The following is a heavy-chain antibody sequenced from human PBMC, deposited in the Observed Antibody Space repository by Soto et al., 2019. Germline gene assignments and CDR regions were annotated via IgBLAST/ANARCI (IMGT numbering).Heavy chain of an antibody. D-gene: IGHD2-15*01. CDR1: GYTLTELS. V-gene: IGHV1-24*01. Sequence: ASVNVSCKVSGYTLTELSMHWVRQAPGKGLEWMGGFDPEDGETIYAQKFQGRVTMTEDTSTDTAYMELSSLRSEDTAVYYCTTSPLSPLPPEHNDYWGQGTLVTVSS. CDR2: FDPEDGET. J-gene: IGHJ4*02. CDR3: TTSPLSPLPPEHNDY.